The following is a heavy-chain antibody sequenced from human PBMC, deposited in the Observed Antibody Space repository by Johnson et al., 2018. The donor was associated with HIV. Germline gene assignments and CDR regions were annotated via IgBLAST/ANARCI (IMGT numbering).Heavy chain of an antibody. J-gene: IGHJ3*02. CDR1: GFNFDDYG. V-gene: IGHV3-20*04. Sequence: VQLVESGGGVVRPGESLRLSCTVSGFNFDDYGMSWVRQAPGKGLEWVSAINWNGGSTTYADSVRGRFTVSRDNAKSSLYLQMNSLRAEDTALYFCARDPVFCAGGTCYSNVFDIWGQGTMVTVSS. CDR3: ARDPVFCAGGTCYSNVFDI. D-gene: IGHD2-15*01. CDR2: INWNGGST.